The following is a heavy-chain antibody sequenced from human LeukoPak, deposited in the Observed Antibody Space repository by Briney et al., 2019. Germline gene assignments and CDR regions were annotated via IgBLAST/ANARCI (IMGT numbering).Heavy chain of an antibody. D-gene: IGHD1-14*01. V-gene: IGHV3-11*06. J-gene: IGHJ4*02. CDR2: IRSSITYI. Sequence: GGPLRLSFAAFGYPFSTYYVNCDRHAPKQGPNCDSYIRSSITYINYADSVRLRFHISRHTSKNSLYLQMNSHRAADTAVYYCVRENHGSFDYWGQGSLVTVSS. CDR1: GYPFSTYY. CDR3: VRENHGSFDY.